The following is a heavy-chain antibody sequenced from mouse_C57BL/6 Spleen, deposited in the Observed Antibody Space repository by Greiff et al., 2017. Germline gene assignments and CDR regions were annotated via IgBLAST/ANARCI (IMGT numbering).Heavy chain of an antibody. CDR1: GYTFTSYW. CDR3: ARGGRGYYFDY. J-gene: IGHJ2*01. V-gene: IGHV1-69*01. Sequence: QVQLQQPGAELVKPGASVKLSCKASGYTFTSYWMHWVKQRPGQGLEWIGEIDPFDSYTNYNQKFKGKSTLTVDKSSSTAYMQLSSLTSEDSAVYYCARGGRGYYFDYWGQGTTLTVSS. D-gene: IGHD3-3*01. CDR2: IDPFDSYT.